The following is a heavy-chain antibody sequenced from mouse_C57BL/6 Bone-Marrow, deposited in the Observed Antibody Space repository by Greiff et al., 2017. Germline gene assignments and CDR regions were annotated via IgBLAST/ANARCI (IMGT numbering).Heavy chain of an antibody. CDR3: ARGTTVVAPAWVAY. V-gene: IGHV1-69*01. CDR1: GYTFTSYW. D-gene: IGHD1-1*01. J-gene: IGHJ3*01. CDR2: IDPSDSYT. Sequence: VQLQQPGAELVMPGASVKLSCKASGYTFTSYWMHWVKQRPGQGLEWIGEIDPSDSYTNYNQKFKGKSTLTVDKSSSTAYMQLSSLTSADSAVYYCARGTTVVAPAWVAYWGQGTLVTVSA.